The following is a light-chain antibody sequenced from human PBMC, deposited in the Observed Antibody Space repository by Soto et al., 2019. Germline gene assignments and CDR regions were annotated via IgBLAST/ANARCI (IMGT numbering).Light chain of an antibody. J-gene: IGLJ3*02. V-gene: IGLV1-44*01. Sequence: QSVLTQPPSASGTPGQRVTISCSGSSSNLGQNHVHWYHQLPGTAPKLLIYSNSYRPSGVPDRFSGSKSGTSASLAISGLQSEDEADYYCAAWDDSLTGSWVFGGGTKLTVL. CDR2: SNS. CDR1: SSNLGQNH. CDR3: AAWDDSLTGSWV.